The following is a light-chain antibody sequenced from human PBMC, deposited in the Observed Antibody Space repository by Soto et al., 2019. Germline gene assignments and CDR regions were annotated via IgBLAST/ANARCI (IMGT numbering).Light chain of an antibody. CDR3: QQSDSTPYT. V-gene: IGKV1-5*01. CDR2: DAS. Sequence: DIQMTQSPATLSASVGERVTITCRASESISKWLAWYQQKPGKAPRLLIYDASNLESGVPPRFSGSGSGTDFTLTIASLQPEDFSTYYCQQSDSTPYTFGQGTRWISN. CDR1: ESISKW. J-gene: IGKJ2*01.